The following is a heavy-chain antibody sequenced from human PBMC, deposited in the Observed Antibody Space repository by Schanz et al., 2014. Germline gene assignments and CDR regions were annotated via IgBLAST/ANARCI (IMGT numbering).Heavy chain of an antibody. CDR1: EFTFSSYK. CDR2: ISSSGSYI. V-gene: IGHV3-21*01. J-gene: IGHJ6*03. CDR3: AIDGDRFYHNYYMDV. Sequence: EVQLVESGGGLVKPGGSLRLSCEASEFTFSSYKMNWVRQAPGKGLEWVSSISSSGSYIHYADSVKGRFTISRDNARSALYLHMNTLGAENTAVYYCAIDGDRFYHNYYMDVWGKGTTVTVSS. D-gene: IGHD4-17*01.